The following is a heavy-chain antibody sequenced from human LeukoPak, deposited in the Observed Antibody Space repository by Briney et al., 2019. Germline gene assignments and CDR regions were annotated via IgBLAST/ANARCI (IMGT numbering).Heavy chain of an antibody. Sequence: SETLSLTCTVSGGSISSYYWSWLRQPPGKGLEGIRYIYYSGSATYNASLKSRVTISVDTSKNHSSLKLNSVTAADTAVYYCARVMEGDYGAMDVWGQGTTVTVSS. V-gene: IGHV4-59*01. J-gene: IGHJ6*02. D-gene: IGHD2-21*01. CDR3: ARVMEGDYGAMDV. CDR2: IYYSGSA. CDR1: GGSISSYY.